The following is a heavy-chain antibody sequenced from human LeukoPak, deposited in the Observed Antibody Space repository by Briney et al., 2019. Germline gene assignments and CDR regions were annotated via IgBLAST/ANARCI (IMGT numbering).Heavy chain of an antibody. J-gene: IGHJ4*02. CDR1: GFAFSSYT. D-gene: IGHD6-19*01. V-gene: IGHV3-21*01. Sequence: GGSLRLSCAASGFAFSSYTMNWVRQTPGKGLEWVPSISYSSSISYADSVKGRFTISRDTARNSLYLQMNSLRADDTAVYYCARGAGIGYWGQGTLVTVSP. CDR2: ISYSSSI. CDR3: ARGAGIGY.